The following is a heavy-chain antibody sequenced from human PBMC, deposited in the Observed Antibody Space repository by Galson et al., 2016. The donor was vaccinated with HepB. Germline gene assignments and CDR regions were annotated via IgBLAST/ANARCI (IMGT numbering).Heavy chain of an antibody. CDR3: ARDDDILTGSQFDY. J-gene: IGHJ4*02. V-gene: IGHV1-69*13. CDR1: GGTFSSYA. CDR2: IIPIFGTA. D-gene: IGHD3-9*01. Sequence: SVKVSCKASGGTFSSYALNWVRQAPGQGLEWMGGIIPIFGTANSAQKFQGRVTITADESTSTTYMELSSLRSEDTAVYYCARDDDILTGSQFDYWGQGTLVTVSS.